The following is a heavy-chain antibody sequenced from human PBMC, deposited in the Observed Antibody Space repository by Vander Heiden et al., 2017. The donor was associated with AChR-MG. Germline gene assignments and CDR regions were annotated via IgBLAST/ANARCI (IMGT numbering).Heavy chain of an antibody. J-gene: IGHJ6*02. CDR2: INSDGSST. CDR1: GFTFSTYW. V-gene: IGHV3-74*01. Sequence: GGGLVQPGGSLRLSCAASGFTFSTYWMHWVRQAPGKGLVWVSRINSDGSSTAYADSVWGRFTISRDNAKNTLYLQMNSLRAEDTAVYYCTRVRCSSSSTCHYYYYGMDVWGQGTTVTVSS. D-gene: IGHD6-6*01. CDR3: TRVRCSSSSTCHYYYYGMDV.